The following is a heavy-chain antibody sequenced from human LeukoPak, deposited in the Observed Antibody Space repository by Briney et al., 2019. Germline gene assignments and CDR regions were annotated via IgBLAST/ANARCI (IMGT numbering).Heavy chain of an antibody. J-gene: IGHJ6*02. Sequence: QTGGSLRLSCAASEFTFSNYAMNWVRQAPGKGLEWVSYISSSSSTIYYADSVKGRFTISRDNAKNSLYLQMNSLRDEDAAVYYCARYGYGDYDGMDVWGQGTTVTVSS. CDR3: ARYGYGDYDGMDV. D-gene: IGHD4-17*01. CDR2: ISSSSSTI. CDR1: EFTFSNYA. V-gene: IGHV3-48*02.